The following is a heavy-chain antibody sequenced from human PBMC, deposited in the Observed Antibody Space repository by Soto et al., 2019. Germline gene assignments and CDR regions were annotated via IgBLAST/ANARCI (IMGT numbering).Heavy chain of an antibody. J-gene: IGHJ4*02. CDR3: AKAPTYYYDSSGYFDY. V-gene: IGHV3-23*01. Sequence: GGSLRLSCAASGFTFSSYARSWVRQAPGKGLEWVSAISGSGGSTYYADSVKGRFTISRDNSKNTLYLQMNSLRAEDTAVYYCAKAPTYYYDSSGYFDYWGQGTLVTVSS. D-gene: IGHD3-22*01. CDR2: ISGSGGST. CDR1: GFTFSSYA.